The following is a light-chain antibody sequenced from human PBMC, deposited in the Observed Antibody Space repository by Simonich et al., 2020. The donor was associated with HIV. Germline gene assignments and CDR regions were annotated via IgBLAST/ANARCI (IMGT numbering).Light chain of an antibody. J-gene: IGKJ2*01. CDR3: QQYYDTPYS. CDR2: CAS. Sequence: DIVMTQSPDSLALSLGERATINCKSSQSVLYSSNNKNYLAWYQHKPGPPPKLLIYCASTRESGVPDRFRGSGSGTDFTLTSISLQAEDVAVYYCQQYYDTPYSFGQGTKVEIK. V-gene: IGKV4-1*01. CDR1: QSVLYSSNNKNY.